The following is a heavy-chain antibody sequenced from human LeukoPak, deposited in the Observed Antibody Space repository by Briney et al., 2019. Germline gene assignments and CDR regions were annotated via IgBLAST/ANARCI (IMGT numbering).Heavy chain of an antibody. CDR2: IWYDGSNK. J-gene: IGHJ6*02. CDR1: GFTFSSYG. Sequence: GGSLRLSCAASGFTFSSYGMHWVRQAPGKGLEWVALIWYDGSNKYYADSVKGRFTISRDNSKNTLYLQMNSLRAEDTAVYYCARDLDDSPYGLDVWGQGTTVTVSS. CDR3: ARDLDDSPYGLDV. V-gene: IGHV3-33*01. D-gene: IGHD3-22*01.